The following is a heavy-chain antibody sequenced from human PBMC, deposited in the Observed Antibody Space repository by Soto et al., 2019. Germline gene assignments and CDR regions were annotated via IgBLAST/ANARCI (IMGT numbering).Heavy chain of an antibody. V-gene: IGHV1-69*13. Sequence: GASVKVSCKASGYTFTHHYIHWVRQAPGQGLEWMGGIIPIFGTANYAQKFQGRVTITADESTSTAYMELSSLRSEDTAVYYCARDNTHLGYFDYWGQGTLVTVSS. CDR1: GYTFTHHY. CDR2: IIPIFGTA. CDR3: ARDNTHLGYFDY. J-gene: IGHJ4*02.